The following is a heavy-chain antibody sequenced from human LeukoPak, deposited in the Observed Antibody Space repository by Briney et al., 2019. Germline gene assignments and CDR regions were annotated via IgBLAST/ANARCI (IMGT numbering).Heavy chain of an antibody. CDR1: GFSFSSHG. CDR3: ASETKRGYYGSGSYLAY. V-gene: IGHV3-23*01. D-gene: IGHD3-10*01. Sequence: PGGSLRLSCAASGFSFSSHGMSWVRQAPGKGLEWISGIIGGAGSTYYADSVKGRFTISRDNSKNTLYLQMNSLRAEDTAVYHCASETKRGYYGSGSYLAYWGQGTLVTVSS. J-gene: IGHJ4*02. CDR2: IIGGAGST.